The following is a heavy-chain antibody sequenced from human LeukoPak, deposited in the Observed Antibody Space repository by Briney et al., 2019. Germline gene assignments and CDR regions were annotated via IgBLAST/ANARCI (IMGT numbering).Heavy chain of an antibody. J-gene: IGHJ1*01. V-gene: IGHV3-15*01. D-gene: IGHD3-9*01. CDR2: IKSKTDGGTT. CDR3: IAIPSKYDILTGYYIPNEYFQY. CDR1: GFTFSNAW. Sequence: GGSLRLSCAASGFTFSNAWMSWVRQAPGKGLEWVGRIKSKTDGGTTDYAAPVKGRFTISRDDSKNTLYLQMNSLKTEDTAVYYCIAIPSKYDILTGYYIPNEYFQYWGQGTLVTVSS.